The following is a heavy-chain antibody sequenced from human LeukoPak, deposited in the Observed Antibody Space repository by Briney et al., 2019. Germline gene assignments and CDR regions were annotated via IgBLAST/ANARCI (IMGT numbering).Heavy chain of an antibody. CDR3: ARDLRAIVLMVYVYGDDPGYMDV. Sequence: SGGSLRLSCAASGFTFSSYAMSWVRQAPGKGLEWVAVISYDGSNKYYADSVKGRFTISRDNSKNTLYLQMNSLRAEDRAVYYCARDLRAIVLMVYVYGDDPGYMDVWGKGTTVTVSS. CDR2: ISYDGSNK. CDR1: GFTFSSYA. J-gene: IGHJ6*03. V-gene: IGHV3-30*04. D-gene: IGHD2-8*01.